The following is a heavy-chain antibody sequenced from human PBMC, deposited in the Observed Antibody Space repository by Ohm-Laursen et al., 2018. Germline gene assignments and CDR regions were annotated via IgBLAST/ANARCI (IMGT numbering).Heavy chain of an antibody. Sequence: SLRLSCAASGFTFSSYSMHWVRQVPEKGLEYVSAISGNGGNTYYADSMQGRFTISRDNSKNTLYLQMGSLRVEDTAVYYCARGRGTYLYWYFDLWGRGTLVTVSS. V-gene: IGHV3-64*02. CDR1: GFTFSSYS. CDR3: ARGRGTYLYWYFDL. D-gene: IGHD1-26*01. CDR2: ISGNGGNT. J-gene: IGHJ2*01.